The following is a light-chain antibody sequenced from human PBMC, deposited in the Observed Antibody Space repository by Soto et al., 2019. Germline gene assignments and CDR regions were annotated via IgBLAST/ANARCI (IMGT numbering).Light chain of an antibody. V-gene: IGKV1-5*01. CDR1: QSISNW. CDR2: DVS. CDR3: QQYDSYYT. J-gene: IGKJ2*01. Sequence: DIQMTQSPSTLSSSVGYTVAITCRSSQSISNWLAWYQQKPGKAPTLLIYDVSRLECGVPSRFSGSGYGTELTLTINGLQPGDFATYYCQQYDSYYTFGQGTKVDIK.